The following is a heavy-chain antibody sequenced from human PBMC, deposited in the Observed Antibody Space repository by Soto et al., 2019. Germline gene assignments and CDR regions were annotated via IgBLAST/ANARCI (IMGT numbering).Heavy chain of an antibody. CDR3: SSGMAAGTY. V-gene: IGHV3-15*07. CDR2: IKSKSAGGTA. J-gene: IGHJ4*02. CDR1: GLTFTDAW. D-gene: IGHD6-13*01. Sequence: EVQLVESGGGLVTPGGSLRFSCAVSGLTFTDAWMNWMRQAPGKGPEWVGRIKSKSAGGTADYAAAVKDRFTMSRDDSKNMLYLQMNSLKTADTAVYYCSSGMAAGTYWGQGTLVTVSS.